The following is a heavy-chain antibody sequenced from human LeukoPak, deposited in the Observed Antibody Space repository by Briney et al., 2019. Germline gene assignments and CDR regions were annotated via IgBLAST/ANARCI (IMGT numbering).Heavy chain of an antibody. CDR2: IYYSGST. Sequence: SETLSLTCTVSGGSISSYYWSWIRQPPGKGLEWIGYIYYSGSTNYNPSLKSRVTISVDTSKNQFSLKLSSVTAADTAVYYCARGGVTYYDFWSGYPYYFDYWGQGTLVTVSS. J-gene: IGHJ4*02. CDR3: ARGGVTYYDFWSGYPYYFDY. V-gene: IGHV4-59*01. D-gene: IGHD3-3*01. CDR1: GGSISSYY.